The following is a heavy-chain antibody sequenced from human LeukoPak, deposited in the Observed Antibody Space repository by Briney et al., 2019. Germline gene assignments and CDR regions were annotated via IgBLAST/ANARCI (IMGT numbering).Heavy chain of an antibody. J-gene: IGHJ4*02. V-gene: IGHV4-4*07. CDR2: IYTSGST. D-gene: IGHD6-13*01. Sequence: SSETLSPTCTVSGGSISSYYWSWIRQPAGKGLEWIGRIYTSGSTKYNPSLKSRVTTSADTSKNQFSLKLSSVTAADTAVYYCAGRMAAAGIGIYFDYWGQGTLVTVSS. CDR3: AGRMAAAGIGIYFDY. CDR1: GGSISSYY.